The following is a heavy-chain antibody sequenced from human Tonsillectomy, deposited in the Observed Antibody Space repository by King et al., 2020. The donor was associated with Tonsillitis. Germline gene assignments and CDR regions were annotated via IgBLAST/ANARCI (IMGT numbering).Heavy chain of an antibody. CDR3: AREGRAEGRTSGAFDI. Sequence: VQLQQWGAGLLKPSETLSLTCAVYSGSFSDYYWSWIRKPPGKGLEWIGEINHSGSTNYNSSLKSRVLISLDTSREQFSLNLNSVTAADTAVYYCAREGRAEGRTSGAFDIWGQGTMVTVSS. CDR2: INHSGST. V-gene: IGHV4-34*01. CDR1: SGSFSDYY. J-gene: IGHJ3*02. D-gene: IGHD2-2*01.